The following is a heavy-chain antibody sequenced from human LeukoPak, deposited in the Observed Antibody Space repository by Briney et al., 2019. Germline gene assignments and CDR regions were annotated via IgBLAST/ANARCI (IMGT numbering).Heavy chain of an antibody. D-gene: IGHD3-9*01. CDR3: ARDSSILTGYYTGNFDY. Sequence: ASVKVSCKASGYTFTSYYMHWVRQAPGQGLEWMGGIIPIFGTANYAQKFQGRVTMTRDTSTSTVYMELSSLRSEDTAVYYCARDSSILTGYYTGNFDYWGQGTLVTVSS. V-gene: IGHV1-46*01. J-gene: IGHJ4*02. CDR2: IIPIFGTA. CDR1: GYTFTSYY.